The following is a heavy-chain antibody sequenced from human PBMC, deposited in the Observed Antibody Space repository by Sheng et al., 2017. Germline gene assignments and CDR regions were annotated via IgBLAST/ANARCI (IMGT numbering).Heavy chain of an antibody. CDR2: VNHGGST. CDR3: AREVTGFWSGYYINL. D-gene: IGHD3-3*01. Sequence: VQLQQWGAGLLKPSETLSLTCSVYGGSLSGYYWSWIRQPPGKGLEWIGEVNHGGSTSYHPSLKSRVTISVDTSKSQFSLKLSSVTAVDTAVYYCAREVTGFWSGYYINLWGQGTLVTVSS. CDR1: GGSLSGYY. V-gene: IGHV4-34*01. J-gene: IGHJ5*02.